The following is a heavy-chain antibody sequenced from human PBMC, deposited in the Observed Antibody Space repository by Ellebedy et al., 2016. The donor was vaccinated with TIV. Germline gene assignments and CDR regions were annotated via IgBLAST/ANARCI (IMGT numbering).Heavy chain of an antibody. D-gene: IGHD2-2*01. CDR2: IHPGDSDT. Sequence: KVSCKGSGYSFTSYWIGWVRQTPGKGLEWMGIIHPGDSDTRYSPSFQGQVTISADKSISTAYLQWSSLKASDTAMYYCARQAWDIVVVTAAMLDYWGQGTLVTVSS. CDR3: ARQAWDIVVVTAAMLDY. J-gene: IGHJ4*02. CDR1: GYSFTSYW. V-gene: IGHV5-51*01.